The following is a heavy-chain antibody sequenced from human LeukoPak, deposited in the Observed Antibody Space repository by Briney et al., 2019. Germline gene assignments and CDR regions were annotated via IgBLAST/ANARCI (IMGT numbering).Heavy chain of an antibody. J-gene: IGHJ5*02. V-gene: IGHV3-23*01. D-gene: IGHD3-10*01. CDR3: ASHYGSGSSNWLDP. Sequence: GGSLTLSCAASGFTFSNYGMSWVRQAPGGGWEWVSAIRGRGDSTYYAVSVKGRFPISRDNSNTTFYLQINMLRDEDTAVYDCASHYGSGSSNWLDPWGQGTLVTVSS. CDR2: IRGRGDST. CDR1: GFTFSNYG.